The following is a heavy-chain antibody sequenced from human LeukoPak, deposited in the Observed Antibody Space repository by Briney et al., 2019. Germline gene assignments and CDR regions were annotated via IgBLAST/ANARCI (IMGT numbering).Heavy chain of an antibody. CDR1: GGSFSGYY. V-gene: IGHV4-34*01. CDR2: INHSGST. Sequence: PETLSLTCAVYGGSFSGYYWSWIRQPPGKGLEWIGEINHSGSTNYNPSLKSRVTISVDTSKNQFSLKLSSVTPADTAVYYCARRSGYSSGWYVRYWGQGTLVTVSS. J-gene: IGHJ4*02. D-gene: IGHD6-19*01. CDR3: ARRSGYSSGWYVRY.